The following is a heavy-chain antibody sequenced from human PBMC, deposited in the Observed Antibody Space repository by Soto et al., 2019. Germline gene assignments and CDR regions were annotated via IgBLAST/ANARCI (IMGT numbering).Heavy chain of an antibody. CDR1: GFTFSSYW. D-gene: IGHD2-21*02. Sequence: GGSLRLSCAASGFTFSSYWMHWVRQAPGKGLVWVSRVNSDGGTTNYADSVKGRFTISRDNAKNTLFLDMSSLGAEDTAVYYCARDLTGGDTYWGQGTLVTVSS. CDR2: VNSDGGTT. V-gene: IGHV3-74*01. J-gene: IGHJ4*02. CDR3: ARDLTGGDTY.